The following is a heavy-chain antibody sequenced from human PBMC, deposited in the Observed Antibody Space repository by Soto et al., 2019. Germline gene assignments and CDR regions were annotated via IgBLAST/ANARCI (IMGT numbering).Heavy chain of an antibody. J-gene: IGHJ1*01. D-gene: IGHD3-3*01. Sequence: QVQLVESGGGVVQPGRSLRLSCAASGFTFSSYAMHWVRQAPGKGLEWVAVISYDGSNKYYADSVKGRFTISRDNSKNTLYLQMNSLRAEDTAVYYCARSSLEGLTEYFQHWCEGTLVTVSS. CDR3: ARSSLEGLTEYFQH. CDR2: ISYDGSNK. CDR1: GFTFSSYA. V-gene: IGHV3-30-3*01.